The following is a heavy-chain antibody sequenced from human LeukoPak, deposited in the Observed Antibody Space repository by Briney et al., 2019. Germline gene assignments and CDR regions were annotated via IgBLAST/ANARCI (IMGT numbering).Heavy chain of an antibody. Sequence: GGSLRLSCVASGFTFSSYWMSWVRQAPGKGLEWVANINQDGSEKFSVDPVKGRFTISRDNAKSSLYLQMNSLRADDTAVYYCARDRALYDSRRGYYYTEDDYWGQGTLVTVSS. V-gene: IGHV3-7*01. J-gene: IGHJ4*02. D-gene: IGHD3-22*01. CDR2: INQDGSEK. CDR3: ARDRALYDSRRGYYYTEDDY. CDR1: GFTFSSYW.